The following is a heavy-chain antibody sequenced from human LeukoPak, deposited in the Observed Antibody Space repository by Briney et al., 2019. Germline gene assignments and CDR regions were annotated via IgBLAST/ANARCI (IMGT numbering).Heavy chain of an antibody. CDR1: GFTFNNYA. D-gene: IGHD2/OR15-2a*01. CDR3: ARDSHAYFDAFDI. CDR2: INHSGST. J-gene: IGHJ3*02. Sequence: PGGSLRLSCAASGFTFNNYAMNWVRQPPGKGLEWIGEINHSGSTNYNPSLKSRVTISVDTSKNQFSLKLSSVTAADTAVYFCARDSHAYFDAFDIWGQGTMVTVSS. V-gene: IGHV4-34*01.